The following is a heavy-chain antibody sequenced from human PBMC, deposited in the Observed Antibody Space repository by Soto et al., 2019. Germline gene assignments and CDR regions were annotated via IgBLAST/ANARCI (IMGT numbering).Heavy chain of an antibody. D-gene: IGHD6-13*01. V-gene: IGHV6-1*01. CDR2: TYYRSKWYN. CDR1: GDSVSSNSAA. J-gene: IGHJ4*02. Sequence: QVQLQQSGPGLVKPSQTLSLTCAISGDSVSSNSAAWNWIRQSPSRGLEWLGRTYYRSKWYNDYAGSVNSRITIHPDTSKHQFSLQLNSVTPEDTAVYYCAQAAGYISTWFFDYWGQGALVTVSS. CDR3: AQAAGYISTWFFDY.